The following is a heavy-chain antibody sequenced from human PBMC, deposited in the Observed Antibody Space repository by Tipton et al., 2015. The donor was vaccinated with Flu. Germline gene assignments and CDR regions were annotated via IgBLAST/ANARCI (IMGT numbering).Heavy chain of an antibody. CDR2: IYHSGST. V-gene: IGHV4-4*01. Sequence: SLRLSCAVSGGSISSSNWWSWVRQPPGKGLEWIGEIYHSGSTNYNPSLKSRVAISVDASKNQFSLKRSSVTAADTAVYFCASLGKAAEFSYWGQGTLVTVSS. D-gene: IGHD3-16*01. J-gene: IGHJ4*02. CDR3: ASLGKAAEFSY. CDR1: GGSISSSNW.